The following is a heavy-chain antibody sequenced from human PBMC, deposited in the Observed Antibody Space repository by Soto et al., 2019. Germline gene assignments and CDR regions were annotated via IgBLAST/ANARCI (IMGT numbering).Heavy chain of an antibody. V-gene: IGHV5-10-1*01. D-gene: IGHD4-17*01. CDR3: ARRVNDYGANEGDYYYGMDV. J-gene: IGHJ6*02. Sequence: VESLKISCXGSGYSFTSYWISWVRQMPGKGLEWMGRIDPSDSYTNYSPSFQGHVTISADKSISTAYLQWSSLKASDTAMYYCARRVNDYGANEGDYYYGMDVWGQGTTVTVSS. CDR2: IDPSDSYT. CDR1: GYSFTSYW.